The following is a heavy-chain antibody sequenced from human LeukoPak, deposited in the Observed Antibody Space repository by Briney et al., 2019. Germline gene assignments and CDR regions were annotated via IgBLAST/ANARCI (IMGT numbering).Heavy chain of an antibody. CDR2: ISSSSSTI. D-gene: IGHD3-22*01. CDR3: AREWGDYYYDSSGWFDY. V-gene: IGHV3-48*04. J-gene: IGHJ4*02. CDR1: GFTFSSYS. Sequence: PGGSLRLSYAASGFTFSSYSMNWVRQALGKGLEWVSYISSSSSTIYYADSVKGRFTISRDNAKNSLYLQMNSLRAEDTAVYYCAREWGDYYYDSSGWFDYWGQGTLVTVSS.